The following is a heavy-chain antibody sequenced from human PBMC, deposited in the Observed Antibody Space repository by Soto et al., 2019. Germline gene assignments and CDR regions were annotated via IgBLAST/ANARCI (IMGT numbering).Heavy chain of an antibody. CDR3: VKAGTMTGTGTTPRSFDI. V-gene: IGHV3-30*18. Sequence: GSLRLSCAASGFMFNAYGMHWVRQAPGKGLEWVAVISFDGSNQYYEESVKGRFTISRDNSMDTVYLQMHSLRAEDTAVYFCVKAGTMTGTGTTPRSFDIWGRGTMVTVSS. CDR1: GFMFNAYG. J-gene: IGHJ3*02. CDR2: ISFDGSNQ. D-gene: IGHD1-1*01.